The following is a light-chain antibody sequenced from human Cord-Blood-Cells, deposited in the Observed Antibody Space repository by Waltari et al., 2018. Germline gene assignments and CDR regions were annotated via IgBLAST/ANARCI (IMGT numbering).Light chain of an antibody. CDR3: QQYYSTPLFT. J-gene: IGKJ3*01. CDR1: QGISNS. V-gene: IGKV1-NL1*01. Sequence: DIQMTQSSSSLSASVGDRVTITCRASQGISNSLAWYQQKPGKAPKLLLYAASRLESGVPSRFSGSGSGTYYTLTISNLQPEDFATYYCQQYYSTPLFTFGPGTKVDIK. CDR2: AAS.